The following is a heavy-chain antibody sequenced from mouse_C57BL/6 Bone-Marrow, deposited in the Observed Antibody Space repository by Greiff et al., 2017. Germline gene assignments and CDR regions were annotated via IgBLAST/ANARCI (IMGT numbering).Heavy chain of an antibody. Sequence: QVQLQQSGPELVKPGASVKISCKASGYTFTDYYINWVKQRPGQGLEWIGWIFPGSGSTYYNEKFKGKATLTVDKSSSTAYMLLSSLTSEDSAVXFWARCDYGISYGYFDYWGQGTTLTVSS. CDR2: IFPGSGST. J-gene: IGHJ2*01. D-gene: IGHD1-1*01. V-gene: IGHV1-75*01. CDR1: GYTFTDYY. CDR3: ARCDYGISYGYFDY.